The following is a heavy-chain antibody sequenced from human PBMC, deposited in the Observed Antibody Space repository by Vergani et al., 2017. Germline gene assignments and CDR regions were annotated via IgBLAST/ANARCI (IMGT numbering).Heavy chain of an antibody. V-gene: IGHV3-21*04. CDR3: AKDSSSGSPAGPFDY. D-gene: IGHD1-26*01. J-gene: IGHJ4*02. CDR1: GFTFSSYS. CDR2: ISSSSSYI. Sequence: EVQLVESGGGLVKPGGSLRLSCAASGFTFSSYSMNWVRQAPGKGLEWVSSISSSSSYIYYADSVKGRFTISRDNAKNSLYLQMNSLRAEDTALYYCAKDSSSGSPAGPFDYWGQGTLVTVSS.